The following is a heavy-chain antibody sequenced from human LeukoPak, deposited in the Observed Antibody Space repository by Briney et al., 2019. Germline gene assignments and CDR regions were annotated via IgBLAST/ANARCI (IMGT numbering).Heavy chain of an antibody. V-gene: IGHV3-7*01. CDR2: IKQDGGEE. D-gene: IGHD3-16*01. Sequence: GGSLRLSCAASGFTFSSYWMSWVRQAPGKGLEWVANIKQDGGEEYYVDSVKGRFTISRDNAKNSLYLQMSSLRAEDTALYYCASGRQLGYWGQGTLVTVSS. CDR1: GFTFSSYW. J-gene: IGHJ4*02. CDR3: ASGRQLGY.